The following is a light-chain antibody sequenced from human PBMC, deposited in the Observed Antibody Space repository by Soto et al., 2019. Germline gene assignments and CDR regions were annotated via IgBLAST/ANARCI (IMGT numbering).Light chain of an antibody. CDR2: GSD. CDR3: AAWDDSLFGRV. V-gene: IGLV1-44*01. Sequence: QSVLTQPPSASGTPGQRVAISCSGTRSNIGSNPVNWFQQLPGTAPKLLIYGSDQRPSGVPDRFSGSKSGTSASLAISGLQSEEGAVYYWAAWDDSLFGRVFGGGTRVTVL. J-gene: IGLJ2*01. CDR1: RSNIGSNP.